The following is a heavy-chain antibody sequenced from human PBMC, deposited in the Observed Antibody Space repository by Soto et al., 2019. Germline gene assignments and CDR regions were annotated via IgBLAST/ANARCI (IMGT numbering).Heavy chain of an antibody. CDR1: GRTFSSYA. J-gene: IGHJ5*02. D-gene: IGHD3-22*01. CDR2: IIPIFGTA. V-gene: IGHV1-69*13. CDR3: AYYDSSGSDNWFDP. Sequence: SVKVSCKASGRTFSSYAISWVRQAPGQGLEWMGGIIPIFGTANYAQKFQGRVTITADESTSTAYMELSSLRSEDTAVYYCAYYDSSGSDNWFDPWGQGTLVTVSS.